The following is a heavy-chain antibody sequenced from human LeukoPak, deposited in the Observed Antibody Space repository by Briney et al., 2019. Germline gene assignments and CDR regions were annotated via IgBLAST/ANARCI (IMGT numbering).Heavy chain of an antibody. J-gene: IGHJ5*02. Sequence: ASVKVSCKVSGFSLTELSMHWVRQAPGKGLEWMGGYDPEEGETIYAQKFQGRIMMTEDTSTGIAYMELRSLRSEDTAVYFCATSLNYYRSEYFRQGNWFDPWGQGTLVTVSS. CDR2: YDPEEGET. CDR3: ATSLNYYRSEYFRQGNWFDP. D-gene: IGHD3-10*01. CDR1: GFSLTELS. V-gene: IGHV1-24*01.